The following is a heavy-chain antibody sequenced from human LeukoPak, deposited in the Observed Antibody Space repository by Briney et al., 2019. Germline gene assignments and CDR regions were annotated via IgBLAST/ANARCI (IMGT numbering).Heavy chain of an antibody. V-gene: IGHV4-59*01. Sequence: KPSETLSLTCTVSGGSISSYYWSWIRQPPGKGLEWIGYICYSGSTNYNPSLKSRVTISVDTSKNQFSLKLSSVTAADTAVYYCARGSDILTGYPYFDYWGQGTLVTVSS. D-gene: IGHD3-9*01. CDR2: ICYSGST. CDR3: ARGSDILTGYPYFDY. CDR1: GGSISSYY. J-gene: IGHJ4*02.